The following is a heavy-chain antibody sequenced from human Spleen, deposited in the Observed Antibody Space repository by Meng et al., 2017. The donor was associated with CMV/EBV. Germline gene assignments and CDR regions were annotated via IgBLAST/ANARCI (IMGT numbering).Heavy chain of an antibody. J-gene: IGHJ4*02. CDR3: AKDDDSAGYYYAYY. CDR2: IKRDGSEK. D-gene: IGHD3-22*01. V-gene: IGHV3-7*01. Sequence: GESLKISCAASGFTFSDYWMAWVRQTPGKGLEWVANIKRDGSEKYYVDSVKGRFTVSRDNSKNTLYLQMNSLRSEDTAVYYCAKDDDSAGYYYAYYWGQGTLVTVSS. CDR1: GFTFSDYW.